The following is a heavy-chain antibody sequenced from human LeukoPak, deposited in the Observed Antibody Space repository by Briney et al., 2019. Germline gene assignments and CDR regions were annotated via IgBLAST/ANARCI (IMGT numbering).Heavy chain of an antibody. D-gene: IGHD3-22*01. J-gene: IGHJ3*02. CDR3: ARNSYYDNSGEGAFDI. CDR2: IYQSGSA. Sequence: PSETLSLTCTVSGDSISSTIYYWSWIRQPPGRGLEWIGFIYQSGSASYNPSLQSRVTISIDKSKNQFSLNLSSVTAADTAVYYCARNSYYDNSGEGAFDIWGQGTMVTVSS. V-gene: IGHV4-30-2*01. CDR1: GDSISSTIYY.